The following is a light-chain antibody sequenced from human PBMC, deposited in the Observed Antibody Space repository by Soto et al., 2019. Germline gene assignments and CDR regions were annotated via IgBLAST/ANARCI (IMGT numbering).Light chain of an antibody. CDR3: QQYNSYSWT. CDR1: QSISSW. J-gene: IGKJ1*01. Sequence: DLQMTQSPSTLSASVGDRVTITCRASQSISSWLAWYQQKPGKAPKLLIYDASSLESGVPSRFSGSGSGTEFTLTISSLQPDDCATYYCQQYNSYSWTFGQGTKVEIK. CDR2: DAS. V-gene: IGKV1-5*01.